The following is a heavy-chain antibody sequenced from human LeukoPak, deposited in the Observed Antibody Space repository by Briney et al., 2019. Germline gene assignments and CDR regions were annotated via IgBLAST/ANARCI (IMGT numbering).Heavy chain of an antibody. Sequence: PGGSLRLSCAGSGFTFGLNEMNWVRQAPGKGLEWVSYISSRSTTIYYADSVKGRFTISRDNAKNSLYLQMNSLRAEDTAVYYCAREPYSYGFDYWGQGTLVTVSS. CDR2: ISSRSTTI. V-gene: IGHV3-48*03. J-gene: IGHJ4*02. CDR1: GFTFGLNE. D-gene: IGHD5-18*01. CDR3: AREPYSYGFDY.